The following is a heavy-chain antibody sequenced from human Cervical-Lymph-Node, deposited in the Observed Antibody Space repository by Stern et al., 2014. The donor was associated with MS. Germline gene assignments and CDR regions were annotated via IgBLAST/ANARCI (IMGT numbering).Heavy chain of an antibody. Sequence: EGQLVESGAEVKKPGESLKVSCKTSGYTFISYWIGWVRQMPGRGLEWMGLIYTGVSHTRYSPPFQGHATISLQPSLTTRSLPWSSLKASDTAIYYCARRSWDYRREYYFDFWGQGTLVTVSS. J-gene: IGHJ4*02. CDR2: IYTGVSHT. CDR1: GYTFISYW. D-gene: IGHD4-11*01. CDR3: ARRSWDYRREYYFDF. V-gene: IGHV5-51*03.